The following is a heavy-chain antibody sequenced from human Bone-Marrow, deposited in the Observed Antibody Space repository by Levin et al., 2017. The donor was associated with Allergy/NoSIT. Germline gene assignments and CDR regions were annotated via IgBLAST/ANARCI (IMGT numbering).Heavy chain of an antibody. J-gene: IGHJ5*02. CDR1: GFTFSSYA. CDR3: ARVRVIYYDSSGYSSNWFDP. D-gene: IGHD3-22*01. CDR2: ISYDGSNK. V-gene: IGHV3-30*04. Sequence: GESLKISCAASGFTFSSYAMHWVRQAPGKGLEWVAVISYDGSNKYYADSVKGRFTISRDNSKNTLYLQMNSLRAEDTAVYYCARVRVIYYDSSGYSSNWFDPWGQGTLVTVSS.